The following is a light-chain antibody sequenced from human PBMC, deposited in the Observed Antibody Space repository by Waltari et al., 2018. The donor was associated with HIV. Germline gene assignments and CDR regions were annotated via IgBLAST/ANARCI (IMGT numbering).Light chain of an antibody. J-gene: IGLJ2*01. CDR1: RSNIGSNS. Sequence: QSVLTQPPSASGTPGQRVTISCSGSRSNIGSNSVYWYQQLPGTAPKLLIYRNNQRPSGVPDRFSGSKSGTSASLAISGLRSEDEADYYCAAWDDSLSAHVVFGGGTKLTVL. V-gene: IGLV1-47*01. CDR2: RNN. CDR3: AAWDDSLSAHVV.